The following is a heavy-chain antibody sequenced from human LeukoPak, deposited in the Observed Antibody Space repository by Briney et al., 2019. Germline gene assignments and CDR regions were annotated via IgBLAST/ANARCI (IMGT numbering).Heavy chain of an antibody. Sequence: GESLKISCKGSGYSFATYWIGWVRQMPGKGLEWMGVIYPGDSDAKYGPSFQGQVIFSADRSINTAYLQWGSLKASDSAMYYCATHSKSSAFDIWGQGTMVTVSS. D-gene: IGHD5-18*01. CDR2: IYPGDSDA. CDR1: GYSFATYW. J-gene: IGHJ3*02. V-gene: IGHV5-51*01. CDR3: ATHSKSSAFDI.